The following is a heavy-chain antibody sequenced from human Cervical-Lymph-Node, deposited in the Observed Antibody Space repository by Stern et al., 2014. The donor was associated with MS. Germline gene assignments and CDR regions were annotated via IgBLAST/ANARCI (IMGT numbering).Heavy chain of an antibody. CDR3: ARLATAMPSGLPTDAFDI. J-gene: IGHJ3*02. V-gene: IGHV2-70*01. CDR2: IAWDDYK. Sequence: QITLKESGPALVKPTQTLTLTCTFSGFSLSTSGMCVSWIRQPPGKALEWLALIAWDDYKYYSTSLKTRLTISKDTSKNQVVLTMTNMDPVDTATYYCARLATAMPSGLPTDAFDIWGQGTMVTVSS. CDR1: GFSLSTSGMC. D-gene: IGHD5-18*01.